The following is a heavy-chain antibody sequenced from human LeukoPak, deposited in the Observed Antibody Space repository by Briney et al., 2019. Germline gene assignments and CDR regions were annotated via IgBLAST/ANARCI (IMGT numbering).Heavy chain of an antibody. CDR3: ARFNRDQLANSAFDI. Sequence: SETLSLTCAVYGGSFSGYYWSWIRQPPGKGLEWIGEINHSGSTNYNPSLKSRVTISVDTSKNQFSLKLSSVTAADTAVYYCARFNRDQLANSAFDIWGQGTMVTVSS. J-gene: IGHJ3*02. CDR1: GGSFSGYY. D-gene: IGHD2-2*01. V-gene: IGHV4-34*01. CDR2: INHSGST.